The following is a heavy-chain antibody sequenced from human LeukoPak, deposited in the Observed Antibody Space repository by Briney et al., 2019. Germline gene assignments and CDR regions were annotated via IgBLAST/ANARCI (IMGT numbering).Heavy chain of an antibody. CDR3: ARDISIMDGYSYGYGRGFDY. D-gene: IGHD5-18*01. V-gene: IGHV3-48*01. Sequence: PGGSLRLSCATSGFIFSNYRMNWVRQAPGKGLEWVAYISSTSDTRYYVDSVKGRFTISRDNAKDSLYLQMNSLRAEDTAVYYCARDISIMDGYSYGYGRGFDYWGQGTLVTVSS. CDR1: GFIFSNYR. J-gene: IGHJ4*02. CDR2: ISSTSDTR.